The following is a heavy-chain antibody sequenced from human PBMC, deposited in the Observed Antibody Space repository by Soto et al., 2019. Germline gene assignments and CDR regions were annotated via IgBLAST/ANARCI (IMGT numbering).Heavy chain of an antibody. V-gene: IGHV4-39*01. J-gene: IGHJ4*02. D-gene: IGHD1-20*01. Sequence: QLQLQESGPGLVKSSETLSLTCSVSGASVSSSHYWGWIRQPPGKGLEWIGSVSYSGSPYYSPSFKSRITISVDTSHNQFSLRVRSVTATDTAVYFCARHYNTGAFFDYWCQGKLVTVSS. CDR2: VSYSGSP. CDR1: GASVSSSHY. CDR3: ARHYNTGAFFDY.